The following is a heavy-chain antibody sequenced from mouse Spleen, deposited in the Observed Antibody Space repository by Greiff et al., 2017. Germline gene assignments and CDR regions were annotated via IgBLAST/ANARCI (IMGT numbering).Heavy chain of an antibody. D-gene: IGHD2-3*01. CDR3: ARSRDLYDGYYNAMDY. CDR2: IDPSDSYT. CDR1: GYTFTSYW. V-gene: IGHV1-59*01. J-gene: IGHJ4*01. Sequence: VQLQQPGAELVRPGTSVKLSCKASGYTFTSYWMHWVKQRPGQGLEWIGVIDPSDSYTNYNQKFKGKATLTVDTSSSTAYMQLSSLTSEDSAVYYCARSRDLYDGYYNAMDYWGQGTSVTVSS.